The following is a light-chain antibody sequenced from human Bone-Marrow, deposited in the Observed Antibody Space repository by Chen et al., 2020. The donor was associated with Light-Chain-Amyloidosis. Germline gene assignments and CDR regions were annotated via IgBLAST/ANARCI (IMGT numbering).Light chain of an antibody. V-gene: IGLV2-8*01. J-gene: IGLJ1*01. CDR1: SNDD. Sequence: QSALTQPPSASGSPGQSATISCTGTSNDDVSWYQQYPGKAPKLIIYEVTKRPAGVPDRFSGSKSGNTASLNVSGLQADDEGDYFCSAGGGTNHFDVIGSGTRVTVL. CDR2: EVT. CDR3: SAGGGTNHFDV.